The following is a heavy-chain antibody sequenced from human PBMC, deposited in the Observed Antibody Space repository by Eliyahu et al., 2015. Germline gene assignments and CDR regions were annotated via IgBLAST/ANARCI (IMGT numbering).Heavy chain of an antibody. CDR3: AKARAYTYASPCDF. CDR1: GFXFSSYA. CDR2: ISGSGGST. D-gene: IGHD5-18*01. V-gene: IGHV3-23*01. J-gene: IGHJ4*02. Sequence: EVQLLESGGGLVXPGGSLRXSXAXSGFXFSSYAMSWVRQAPGKGLEWVSGISGSGGSTCNADSVKGRFTISRDNSKNTLYLQMNSLRAEDTAVYFCAKARAYTYASPCDFWGQGTLVTVSS.